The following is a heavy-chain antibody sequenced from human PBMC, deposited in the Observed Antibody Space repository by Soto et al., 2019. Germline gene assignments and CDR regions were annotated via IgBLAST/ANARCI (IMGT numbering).Heavy chain of an antibody. CDR1: GGTFSSYA. D-gene: IGHD6-6*01. Sequence: QVQLVQSGAEVKKPGSSVKVSCKASGGTFSSYAISWVRQAPGQGLEWMGGIIPIFGTANYAQEFQGRVTITADKSTSIAYMELSSLRSEDTAVYYCASSSSRELHPDYWGQGTLVTVSS. CDR2: IIPIFGTA. V-gene: IGHV1-69*06. CDR3: ASSSSRELHPDY. J-gene: IGHJ4*02.